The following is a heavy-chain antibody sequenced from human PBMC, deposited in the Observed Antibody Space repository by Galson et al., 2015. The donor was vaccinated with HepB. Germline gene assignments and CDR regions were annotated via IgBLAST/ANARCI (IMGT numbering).Heavy chain of an antibody. Sequence: SLRLSCAASGFIFNNYAMSWVRQAPGKGLEWVSGITRGGYTYDVDSVEGRFTISGDNSKNTLYLQMNSLRAEDTAVYYYAKDGISGSAPGLGGQGTLVTVSS. CDR3: AKDGISGSAPGL. J-gene: IGHJ4*02. D-gene: IGHD1-26*01. CDR2: ITRGGYT. CDR1: GFIFNNYA. V-gene: IGHV3-23*01.